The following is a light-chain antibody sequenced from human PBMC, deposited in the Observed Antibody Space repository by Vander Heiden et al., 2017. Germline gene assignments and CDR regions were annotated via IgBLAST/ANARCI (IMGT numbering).Light chain of an antibody. CDR1: SSNIGSNY. J-gene: IGLJ3*02. CDR2: RNN. Sequence: QSVLTQPPPASRTPAQRVTISCSGSSSNIGSNYVYWYQQLPGTAPKLLIYRNNQRPSGVPDRFSGSKSGTSASLAISGLRSEDEADYYCAAWDDSLSGLVFGGGTKLTVL. V-gene: IGLV1-47*01. CDR3: AAWDDSLSGLV.